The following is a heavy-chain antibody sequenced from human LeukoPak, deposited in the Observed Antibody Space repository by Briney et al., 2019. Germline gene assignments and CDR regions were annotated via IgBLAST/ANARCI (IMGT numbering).Heavy chain of an antibody. CDR3: AKDGAGIVGATYAY. J-gene: IGHJ4*02. CDR2: ISWNSGSI. Sequence: GGSLRLSCAASGFTFDDYATHWVRQAPGKGLEWVSGISWNSGSIGYADSVKGRFTISRDNAKNSLYLRMNSLRAEDTALYYCAKDGAGIVGATYAYWGQGTLVTVSS. V-gene: IGHV3-9*01. CDR1: GFTFDDYA. D-gene: IGHD1-26*01.